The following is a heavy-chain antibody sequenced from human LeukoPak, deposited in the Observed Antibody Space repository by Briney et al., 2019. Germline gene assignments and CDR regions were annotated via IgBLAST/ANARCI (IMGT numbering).Heavy chain of an antibody. Sequence: GGSLRLSCAASGFTFSSYGMHWVRQAPCKGLEWVAFIRYDGSNKYYADSVKGRFTISRDNSKNTLYLQMNSLRAEDTAVYYCAKEPYDFWSGYFLYWGQGTLVTVSS. J-gene: IGHJ4*02. CDR3: AKEPYDFWSGYFLY. CDR2: IRYDGSNK. CDR1: GFTFSSYG. D-gene: IGHD3-3*01. V-gene: IGHV3-30*02.